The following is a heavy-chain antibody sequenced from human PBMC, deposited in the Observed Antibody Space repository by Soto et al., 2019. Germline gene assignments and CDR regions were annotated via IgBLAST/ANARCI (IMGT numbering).Heavy chain of an antibody. J-gene: IGHJ4*02. CDR3: AINSGYYYGDFDY. D-gene: IGHD3-22*01. Sequence: SLRLSCAASGFTFSSYGMHWVRQAPGKGLEWVAVISYDGSNKYYADSVKGRFTISRDNSKNTLYLQMNSLRAEDTAVYYCAINSGYYYGDFDYWGQGTLVTVSS. CDR1: GFTFSSYG. V-gene: IGHV3-30*03. CDR2: ISYDGSNK.